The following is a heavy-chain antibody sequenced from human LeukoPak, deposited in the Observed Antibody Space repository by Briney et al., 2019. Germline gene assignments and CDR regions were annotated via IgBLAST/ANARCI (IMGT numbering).Heavy chain of an antibody. V-gene: IGHV4-61*02. D-gene: IGHD3-10*01. Sequence: SSETLSLTCTVSGGSISSGSYYWSWIRQPAGKGLEWIGRIYTSGSTNYNPSLKSRVTISVDTSKNQFSLKLSSVTAADTAVYYCARSGLLWFGELLGYWGQGTLVTVSS. J-gene: IGHJ4*02. CDR1: GGSISSGSYY. CDR3: ARSGLLWFGELLGY. CDR2: IYTSGST.